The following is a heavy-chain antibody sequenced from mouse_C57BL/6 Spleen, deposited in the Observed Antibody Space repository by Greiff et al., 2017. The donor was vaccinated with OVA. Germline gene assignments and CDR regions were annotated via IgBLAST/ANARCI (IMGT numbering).Heavy chain of an antibody. J-gene: IGHJ4*01. CDR3: TRGAYYSNYYPYAMDY. V-gene: IGHV1-15*01. CDR1: GYTFTDYE. CDR2: IDPETGGT. D-gene: IGHD2-5*01. Sequence: VQLQESGAELVRPGASVTLSCKASGYTFTDYEMHWVKQTPVHGLEWIGAIDPETGGTAYNQKFKGKAILTADKSSSTAYMELRSLTSEDSAVYYCTRGAYYSNYYPYAMDYWGQGTSVTVSS.